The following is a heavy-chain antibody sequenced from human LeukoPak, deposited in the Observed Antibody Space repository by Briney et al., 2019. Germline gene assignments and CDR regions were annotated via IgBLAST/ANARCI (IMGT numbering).Heavy chain of an antibody. CDR3: AKGYASGTYFLDS. V-gene: IGHV3-23*01. CDR1: GFIFTNYA. J-gene: IGHJ4*02. CDR2: ISASGGGT. Sequence: GGSLRLSRAASGFIFTNYAMSWVRQAPGEGLEWVSAISASGGGTFYADSVRGRFTISRDNSKNTQYLQMNTLRAEDTAVYYCAKGYASGTYFLDSWGQGTLVTVSS. D-gene: IGHD3-10*01.